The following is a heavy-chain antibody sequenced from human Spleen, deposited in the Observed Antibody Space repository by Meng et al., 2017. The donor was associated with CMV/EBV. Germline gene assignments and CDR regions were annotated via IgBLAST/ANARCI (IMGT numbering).Heavy chain of an antibody. CDR3: VISVFSYYDFWSGPFYALDV. Sequence: GGSLRLSCAASGFTVSSNYMSWVRQAPGKGLEWVSVIYSGGSTYYADSVKGRFTISRDNSKNTLYLQMNSLRAEDTAVYYCVISVFSYYDFWSGPFYALDVWGQGTTVTVSS. CDR2: IYSGGST. D-gene: IGHD3-3*01. J-gene: IGHJ6*02. CDR1: GFTVSSNY. V-gene: IGHV3-53*01.